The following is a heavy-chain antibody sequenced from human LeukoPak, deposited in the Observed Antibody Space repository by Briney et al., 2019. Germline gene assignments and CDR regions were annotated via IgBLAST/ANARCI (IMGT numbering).Heavy chain of an antibody. J-gene: IGHJ4*02. CDR1: GFTFSNYW. Sequence: PGGSLRLSCAASGFTFSNYWMHWVRQAPGKGLVWVSRISSDGSSTSYADSVKGRFTISRYNAKNTLSLQMNSLRAEATAVYYCARTAYSDYSLGFWGQGTLVTVSS. CDR3: ARTAYSDYSLGF. V-gene: IGHV3-74*01. D-gene: IGHD5-12*01. CDR2: ISSDGSST.